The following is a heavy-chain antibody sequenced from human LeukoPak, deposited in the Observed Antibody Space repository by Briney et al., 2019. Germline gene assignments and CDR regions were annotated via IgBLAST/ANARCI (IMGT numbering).Heavy chain of an antibody. CDR2: IKQDESEK. D-gene: IGHD5-12*01. V-gene: IGHV3-7*01. Sequence: GGSLRLSCAASGFTFSSYWMSWVRQAPGKGLEWVANIKQDESEKYYVDSVKGRFTISRDNAKNSLYLQMNSLRAEDTAVYYCAPDHQYSGYDPFDYWGQGTLVTVSS. CDR3: APDHQYSGYDPFDY. J-gene: IGHJ4*02. CDR1: GFTFSSYW.